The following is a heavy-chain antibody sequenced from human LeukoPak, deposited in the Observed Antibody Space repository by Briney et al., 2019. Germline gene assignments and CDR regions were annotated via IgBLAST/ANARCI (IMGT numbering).Heavy chain of an antibody. CDR1: GFTFSSYA. CDR2: ISSSAGNT. CDR3: AKATEYKWNDGSGREFDY. D-gene: IGHD1-1*01. Sequence: GGSLRLSCAASGFTFSSYAMSWVRQAPGKGLEWVSAISSSAGNTYYADSVRGRFTISRDKSKNTLYLQMNSLRAEDTAVYYCAKATEYKWNDGSGREFDYWGQGTPVTVSS. J-gene: IGHJ4*02. V-gene: IGHV3-23*01.